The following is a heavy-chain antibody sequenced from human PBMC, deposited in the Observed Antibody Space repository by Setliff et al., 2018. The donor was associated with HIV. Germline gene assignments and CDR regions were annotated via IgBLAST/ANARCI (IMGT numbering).Heavy chain of an antibody. D-gene: IGHD1-26*01. J-gene: IGHJ3*02. Sequence: SETLSLTCTVSGGSISTYYWNWIRQPPGKGLEWIGYISYSGTTNYNPSLKSRVTISVDTSKNQFSLKLSSVTAADTAVYYCAREGTYSGTYWVRRVASFDIWGQGTMVTVSS. CDR3: AREGTYSGTYWVRRVASFDI. CDR1: GGSISTYY. CDR2: ISYSGTT. V-gene: IGHV4-59*12.